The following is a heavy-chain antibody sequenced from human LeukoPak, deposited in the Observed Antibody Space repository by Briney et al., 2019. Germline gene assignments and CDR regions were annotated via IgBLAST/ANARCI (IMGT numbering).Heavy chain of an antibody. CDR1: GYTLTELS. CDR3: ATDKGYYDSSGYYGYYFDY. CDR2: FDPEDGET. V-gene: IGHV1-24*01. D-gene: IGHD3-22*01. J-gene: IGHJ4*02. Sequence: ASVEVSCKVSGYTLTELSMHWVRQAPGKGLEWMGGFDPEDGETIYAQKFQGRVTMTEDTSTDTAYMELSSLRSEDTAVYYCATDKGYYDSSGYYGYYFDYWGQGTLVTASS.